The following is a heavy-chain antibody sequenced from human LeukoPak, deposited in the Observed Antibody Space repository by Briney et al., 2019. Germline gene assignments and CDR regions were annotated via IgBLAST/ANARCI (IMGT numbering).Heavy chain of an antibody. V-gene: IGHV3-21*04. D-gene: IGHD5-24*01. J-gene: IGHJ4*02. Sequence: GGSLRLSCAGSGFTFSSYSMIWVRQAPGKGLEWVSSIRGDSSETRHAGSVMGRFTISRDNVEKSLYLQMNSLRAEDTAVYYCAKGWLRFPFDYWGQGTLVTVSS. CDR3: AKGWLRFPFDY. CDR2: IRGDSSET. CDR1: GFTFSSYS.